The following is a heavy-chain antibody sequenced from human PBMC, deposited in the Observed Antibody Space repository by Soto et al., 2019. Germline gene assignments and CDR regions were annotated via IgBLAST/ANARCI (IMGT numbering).Heavy chain of an antibody. Sequence: PGGSLRLSCGASGFTFSSYSMNWGRQAPGKGLEWVSSISSSSSYIYYADSVKGRFTISRDNAKNSLYLQMNSLRAEDTAVYYCAREAGALAARRQFDYWGQGTLVTVSS. D-gene: IGHD6-13*01. CDR1: GFTFSSYS. J-gene: IGHJ4*02. CDR3: AREAGALAARRQFDY. V-gene: IGHV3-21*01. CDR2: ISSSSSYI.